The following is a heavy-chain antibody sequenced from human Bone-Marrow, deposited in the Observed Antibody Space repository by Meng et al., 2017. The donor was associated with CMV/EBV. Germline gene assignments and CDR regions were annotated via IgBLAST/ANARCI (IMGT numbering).Heavy chain of an antibody. J-gene: IGHJ4*02. D-gene: IGHD3-3*01. CDR2: IYYSGST. V-gene: IGHV4-61*01. Sequence: SETLSLTCTVSGGSVSSGSYYWSWIRQPPGKGLEWIGYIYYSGSTNYNPSLKSRVTISVDTSKNQFSLKLSSVTAADTAVYYCARGAANYDFWSGYYSGAYYFDYWGQGTLVTVSS. CDR3: ARGAANYDFWSGYYSGAYYFDY. CDR1: GGSVSSGSYY.